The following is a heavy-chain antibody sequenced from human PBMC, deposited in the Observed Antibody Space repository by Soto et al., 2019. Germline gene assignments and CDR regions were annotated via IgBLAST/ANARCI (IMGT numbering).Heavy chain of an antibody. CDR3: ARDQGRQQLGGTYSDIMDV. J-gene: IGHJ6*01. D-gene: IGHD2-15*01. Sequence: QVQLVQSGAEVKKPGSSVKVSCKTSGGTFRTSAISWVRQAPGQGLEWMGGIMPVFSTPDYAQKFQGRVTSTADESTGTAYMGRSSLRCEDTAVYYCARDQGRQQLGGTYSDIMDVWRQGPTGTVSS. V-gene: IGHV1-69*12. CDR1: GGTFRTSA. CDR2: IMPVFSTP.